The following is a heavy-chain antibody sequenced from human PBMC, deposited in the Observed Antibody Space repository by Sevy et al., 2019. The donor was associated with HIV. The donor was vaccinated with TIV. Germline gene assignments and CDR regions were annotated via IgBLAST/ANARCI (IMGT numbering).Heavy chain of an antibody. Sequence: GGSLRLSCEVSGFTFCVYTMHWVRQAPGKGLEWVSSISRSTTTYYADSVRGRFTISRDNAKNSLYLEMNSLRDDDTAVYYCAREAYYYDSREENWYDPWGQGTLVTVSS. D-gene: IGHD3-22*01. J-gene: IGHJ5*02. CDR3: AREAYYYDSREENWYDP. V-gene: IGHV3-48*02. CDR1: GFTFCVYT. CDR2: ISRSTTT.